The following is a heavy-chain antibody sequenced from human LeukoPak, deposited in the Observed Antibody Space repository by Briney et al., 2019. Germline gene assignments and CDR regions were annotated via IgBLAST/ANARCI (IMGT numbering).Heavy chain of an antibody. J-gene: IGHJ6*02. CDR1: GFTFSSYS. CDR2: IWYDGSNK. CDR3: ARDLMPLYCSSTSCYGLSSFDGMDV. V-gene: IGHV3-33*08. D-gene: IGHD2-2*01. Sequence: PGGSLRLSCAASGFTFSSYSMNWVRQAPGKGLEWVAVIWYDGSNKYYADSVKGRFTISRDNSKNTLYLQMNSLRAEDTAVYYCARDLMPLYCSSTSCYGLSSFDGMDVWGQGTTVTVSS.